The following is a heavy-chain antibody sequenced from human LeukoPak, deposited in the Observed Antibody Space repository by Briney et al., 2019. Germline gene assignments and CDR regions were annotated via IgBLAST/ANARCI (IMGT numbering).Heavy chain of an antibody. CDR2: ISSSSSYI. Sequence: PGGSLRLSCAASGFTFSSYSMNWVRQAPGKGLEWVSSISSSSSYINYADSVKGRFTISRDNAKNSLYLQMNSLRAEDTAVYYCARAYYYDSSGVPGFDPWGQGTLVTVSS. CDR3: ARAYYYDSSGVPGFDP. V-gene: IGHV3-21*01. D-gene: IGHD3-22*01. CDR1: GFTFSSYS. J-gene: IGHJ5*02.